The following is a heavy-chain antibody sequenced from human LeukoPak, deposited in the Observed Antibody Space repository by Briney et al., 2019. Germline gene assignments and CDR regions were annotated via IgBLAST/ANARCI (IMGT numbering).Heavy chain of an antibody. D-gene: IGHD2-15*01. CDR3: AKAGGGLALDY. J-gene: IGHJ4*02. CDR1: GFTFSSYA. V-gene: IGHV3-30*04. Sequence: GGSLRLSCAASGFTFSSYAMHWVRQAPGKGLEWVAVISYDGSNKYYADSVKGRFTISRDNAKNSLYLQMNSLRAEGTAVYYCAKAGGGLALDYWGQGTLVTVSS. CDR2: ISYDGSNK.